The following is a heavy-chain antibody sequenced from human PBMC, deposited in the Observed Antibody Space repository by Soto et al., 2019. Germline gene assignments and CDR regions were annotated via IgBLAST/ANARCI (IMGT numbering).Heavy chain of an antibody. CDR2: ISAHNGNT. CDR3: ARGRYGDY. V-gene: IGHV1-18*01. D-gene: IGHD1-1*01. J-gene: IGHJ4*02. Sequence: QVHLVQSGAEVKKPGASVKVSCKGSGYDFTTYGITWVRQAPGQGLEWMAWISAHNGNTDYAQKLQGRVTVTRDTSTSTAYRERRSRRSDDTAMYYCARGRYGDYWGQGALVTVSS. CDR1: GYDFTTYG.